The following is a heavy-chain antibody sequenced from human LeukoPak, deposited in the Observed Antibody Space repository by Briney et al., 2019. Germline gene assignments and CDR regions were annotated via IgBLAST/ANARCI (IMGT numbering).Heavy chain of an antibody. Sequence: GGSLRLSCLTSGFTLSTNAMSWVRQAPGKGLEWISGISGSGASTYYADSVKGRFTISRDDPRNTLYLQMNSLRGDDTAVYYCAQDVGKWESLHFFDYWGQGTLVTVSS. V-gene: IGHV3-23*01. CDR2: ISGSGAST. J-gene: IGHJ4*02. CDR1: GFTLSTNA. D-gene: IGHD1-26*01. CDR3: AQDVGKWESLHFFDY.